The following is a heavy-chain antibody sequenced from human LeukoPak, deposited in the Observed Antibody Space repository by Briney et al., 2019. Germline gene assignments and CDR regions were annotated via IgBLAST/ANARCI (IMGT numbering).Heavy chain of an antibody. CDR1: GNTFDGYY. CDR2: INSKSGAT. D-gene: IGHD1-26*01. Sequence: ASVKVSCKASGNTFDGYYFHWVRQAPGQGLEWMGWINSKSGATNHAQKFQGRVTMTRDTSISTAYMELSGLRSDDTAVYYCARARSGSYLYGYWGQGTLVTVSS. V-gene: IGHV1-2*02. CDR3: ARARSGSYLYGY. J-gene: IGHJ4*02.